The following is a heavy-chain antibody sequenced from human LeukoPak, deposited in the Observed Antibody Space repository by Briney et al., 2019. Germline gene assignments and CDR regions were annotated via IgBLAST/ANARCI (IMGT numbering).Heavy chain of an antibody. CDR2: ISSRNGNT. CDR1: GFTFSDYA. D-gene: IGHD5-12*01. CDR3: AKDRGLYSGVFALDI. J-gene: IGHJ3*02. Sequence: PGGSLRLSCAASGFTFSDYAMTWIRQAPGKGLEWVSSISSRNGNTYYSDSVKGRFTISRDDSKNTLYLQMNSLRAEDTAIYYCAKDRGLYSGVFALDIWGQGTLVTVCS. V-gene: IGHV3-23*01.